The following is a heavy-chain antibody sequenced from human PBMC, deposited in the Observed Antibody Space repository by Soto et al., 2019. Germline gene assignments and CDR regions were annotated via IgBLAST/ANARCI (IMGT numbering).Heavy chain of an antibody. CDR1: GGTFSSYT. CDR3: ARSCSGGSCPIDY. V-gene: IGHV1-69*02. CDR2: IIPILGIA. J-gene: IGHJ4*02. D-gene: IGHD2-15*01. Sequence: SVKVSCKASGGTFSSYTISWVRQAPGQGLEWMGRIIPILGIANYAQKFQGRVTITADKSTSTAYMELSSLRSEDTAVYYCARSCSGGSCPIDYWGQGTLVTVSS.